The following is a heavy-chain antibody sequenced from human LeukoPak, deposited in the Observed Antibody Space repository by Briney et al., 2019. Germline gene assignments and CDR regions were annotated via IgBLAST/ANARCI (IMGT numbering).Heavy chain of an antibody. CDR1: GFTFSSYS. J-gene: IGHJ4*02. D-gene: IGHD6-19*01. V-gene: IGHV3-23*01. CDR2: ISGSGDTT. Sequence: GGSLRLSCAASGFTFSSYSMNWVRQAPGKGLEWVSAISGSGDTTYYADSVKGRFTISRDNSKNTLYLQMNSLRAEDTAIYYCARETPDSSGWDWGQGTLVTVSS. CDR3: ARETPDSSGWD.